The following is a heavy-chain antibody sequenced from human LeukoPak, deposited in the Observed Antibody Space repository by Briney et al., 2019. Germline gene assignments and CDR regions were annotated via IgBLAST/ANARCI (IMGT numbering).Heavy chain of an antibody. CDR1: GASIGIYY. CDR2: VHYSGTT. CDR3: ARIGVTSSWTVLDY. J-gene: IGHJ4*02. D-gene: IGHD3-3*01. Sequence: SETLSLTCSVSGASIGIYYWNWIRQPPGKGLEWIGYVHYSGTTDYNPSLKSRATISVDTSKNQFSLRLTSVTVADTAVYYCARIGVTSSWTVLDYWGQETLVTVSS. V-gene: IGHV4-59*08.